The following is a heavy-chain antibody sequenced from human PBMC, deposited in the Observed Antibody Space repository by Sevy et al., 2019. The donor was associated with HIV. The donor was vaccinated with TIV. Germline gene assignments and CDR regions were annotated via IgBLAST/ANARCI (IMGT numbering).Heavy chain of an antibody. Sequence: GGSLRLSCAASGFTFSDYAMHWVRLAPGKGLEWVALMSYDGSNQYYADSVKGRFTISRDNSKNTLYLQMNSLRVEDTAVYYCAKGDGALTGIDPWGQGTLVIVSS. CDR2: MSYDGSNQ. CDR1: GFTFSDYA. D-gene: IGHD7-27*01. CDR3: AKGDGALTGIDP. J-gene: IGHJ5*02. V-gene: IGHV3-30*18.